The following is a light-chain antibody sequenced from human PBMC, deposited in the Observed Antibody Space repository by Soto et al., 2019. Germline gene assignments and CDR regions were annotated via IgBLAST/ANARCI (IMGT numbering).Light chain of an antibody. CDR3: QQSSITPRS. CDR1: QSISNY. J-gene: IGKJ1*01. Sequence: DIRLTQSPSSLSASVGDSVTISCRASQSISNYLMWYQQKPGKAPKLLIFAASSFQNGSPSRFSGSGSGTDFTLPISGLQTEDSATYFRQQSSITPRSFGQGTRVEIK. CDR2: AAS. V-gene: IGKV1-39*01.